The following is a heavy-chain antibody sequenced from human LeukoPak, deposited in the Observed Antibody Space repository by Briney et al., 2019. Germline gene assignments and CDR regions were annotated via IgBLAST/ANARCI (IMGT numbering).Heavy chain of an antibody. CDR2: INPNSGGT. D-gene: IGHD6-13*01. J-gene: IGHJ5*02. CDR1: GYTFTGYY. V-gene: IGHV1-2*02. CDR3: ARLYSSSWYGGNWFDP. Sequence: ASVKVSCKASGYTFTGYYMHWVRQAPGQGLEWMGWINPNSGGTNYAQKFQGRVTMTRDTSISTAYMELSRLRSDHTAVYYCARLYSSSWYGGNWFDPWGQGTLVTVSS.